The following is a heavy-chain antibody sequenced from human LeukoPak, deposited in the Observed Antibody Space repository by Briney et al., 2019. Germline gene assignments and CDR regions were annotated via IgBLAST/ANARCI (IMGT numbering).Heavy chain of an antibody. D-gene: IGHD2-2*01. CDR3: ARDPRDCSSTSCYGDNWFDP. J-gene: IGHJ5*02. V-gene: IGHV3-7*03. Sequence: GGSLRLSCAASGFPLSSYWMSWVRQAPGKGLAWVANIKQDGSEKYYVDSVKGRFTISRDNAKNSLYLQMNSLRAQDTAVYYCARDPRDCSSTSCYGDNWFDPWGQGTLVTVSS. CDR2: IKQDGSEK. CDR1: GFPLSSYW.